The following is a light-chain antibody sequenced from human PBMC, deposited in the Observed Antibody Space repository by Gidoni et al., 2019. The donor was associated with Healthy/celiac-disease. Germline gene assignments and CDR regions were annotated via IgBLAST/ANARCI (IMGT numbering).Light chain of an antibody. CDR2: GAS. V-gene: IGKV3-15*01. J-gene: IGKJ1*01. Sequence: EIVMTQSPATLSVSPGERATLSCRASQSVSSNLAWYQQKPGQAPRLLIYGASTRATGIPARFSGRGSGTEFTLTISSLQSEDFAVYYCQQYNNWPPWTCGQGTKVEIK. CDR1: QSVSSN. CDR3: QQYNNWPPWT.